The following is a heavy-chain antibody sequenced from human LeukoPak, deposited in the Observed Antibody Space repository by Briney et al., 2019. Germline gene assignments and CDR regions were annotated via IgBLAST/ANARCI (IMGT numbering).Heavy chain of an antibody. Sequence: GGSLRLSCAASGFTFDDYAMHWVRQAPGKGLEWVSGISWNSGSIGYADSVKGRFTISRDNAKNSLYLQMNSLRAEDTALYYCAKDVSWRRPGYFDLWGRGTLVTVSS. J-gene: IGHJ2*01. CDR1: GFTFDDYA. CDR2: ISWNSGSI. CDR3: AKDVSWRRPGYFDL. V-gene: IGHV3-9*01.